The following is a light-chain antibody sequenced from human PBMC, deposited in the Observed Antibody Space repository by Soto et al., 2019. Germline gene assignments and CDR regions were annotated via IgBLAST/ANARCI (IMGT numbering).Light chain of an antibody. CDR3: ASWDDRLGAVI. CDR2: SNN. CDR1: SSNIGGTNY. V-gene: IGLV1-47*02. J-gene: IGLJ2*01. Sequence: QSVLTQPPSASGTPGQRVFISCSGSSSNIGGTNYAYWYQQLPGAAPKLLMHSNNLRPSGVPERISGSKSGTSASLAISGLRSEDEAVYYCASWDDRLGAVIFGGGTKL.